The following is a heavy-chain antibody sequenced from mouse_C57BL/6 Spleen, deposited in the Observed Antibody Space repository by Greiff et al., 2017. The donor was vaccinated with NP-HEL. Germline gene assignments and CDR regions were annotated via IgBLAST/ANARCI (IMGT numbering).Heavy chain of an antibody. CDR1: GFTFSSYA. D-gene: IGHD2-1*01. Sequence: EVMLVESGGGLVKPGGSLKLSCAASGFTFSSYAMSWVRQTPEKRLEWVATISDGGSYTYYPDNVKGRFTISRDNAKNNLYLQMSHLKSEDTAMYYCAREGIYYGLDYWGQGTTLTVSS. CDR2: ISDGGSYT. J-gene: IGHJ2*01. V-gene: IGHV5-4*01. CDR3: AREGIYYGLDY.